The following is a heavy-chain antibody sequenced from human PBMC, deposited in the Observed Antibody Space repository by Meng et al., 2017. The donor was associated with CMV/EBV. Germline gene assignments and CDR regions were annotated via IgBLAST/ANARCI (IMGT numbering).Heavy chain of an antibody. Sequence: GSLRLSCAAYGGSFSGYYWSWIRQPPGKGLEWIGEINHSGSTNYNPSLKSRVTISVDTSKNQFSLKLSSVTAADTAVYYCARGTGRSITIFGVVTHYYYGMDVWGQGTTVTVSS. V-gene: IGHV4-34*01. J-gene: IGHJ6*02. D-gene: IGHD3-3*01. CDR1: GGSFSGYY. CDR2: INHSGST. CDR3: ARGTGRSITIFGVVTHYYYGMDV.